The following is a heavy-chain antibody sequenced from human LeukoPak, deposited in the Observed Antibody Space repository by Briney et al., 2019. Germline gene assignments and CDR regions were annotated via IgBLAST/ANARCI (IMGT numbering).Heavy chain of an antibody. D-gene: IGHD1-26*01. CDR3: ARGSGSYFPFDY. V-gene: IGHV3-30-3*01. CDR2: ISYDGSNK. Sequence: GRSLRLSCAASGFTFSSYAMHWVRQAPGKGLEWVAVISYDGSNKYYADSVKGRFTISRDNSKNTLYLQMNSLRAEDTAVYYCARGSGSYFPFDYWGQGTLVTVSS. CDR1: GFTFSSYA. J-gene: IGHJ4*02.